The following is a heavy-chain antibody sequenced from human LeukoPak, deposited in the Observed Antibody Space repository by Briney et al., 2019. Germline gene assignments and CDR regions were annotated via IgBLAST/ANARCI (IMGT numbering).Heavy chain of an antibody. J-gene: IGHJ4*02. D-gene: IGHD6-19*01. V-gene: IGHV4-59*11. CDR2: LYYSGSV. CDR1: GDSITSHY. Sequence: SETLSPTCTVSGDSITSHYSCWIRQPPGKGLEWIGYLYYSGSVNYNPSLTSRVTISIDTSKNQLSLKLSSVTAADTAVYYCASDGSAWASDWWGQGTLVTVSS. CDR3: ASDGSAWASDW.